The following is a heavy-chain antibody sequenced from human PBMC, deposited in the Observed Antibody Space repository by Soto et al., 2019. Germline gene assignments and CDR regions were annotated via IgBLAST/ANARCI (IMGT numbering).Heavy chain of an antibody. CDR1: GFTFSDYY. CDR3: ARDVDADFRTDFDY. CDR2: ISGNGEII. V-gene: IGHV3-11*01. D-gene: IGHD4-17*01. J-gene: IGHJ4*02. Sequence: PGGSLRLSWAASGFTFSDYYIHWIRRAPGKGLEWISYISGNGEIIQYAASARGRFTISRDNAENSVYLEMDSLRAEDTALYYCARDVDADFRTDFDYWGRGTLVTVSS.